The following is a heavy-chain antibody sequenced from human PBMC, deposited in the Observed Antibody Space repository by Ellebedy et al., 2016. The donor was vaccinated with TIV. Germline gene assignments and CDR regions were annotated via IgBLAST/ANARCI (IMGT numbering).Heavy chain of an antibody. CDR1: GFTFSTYW. CDR2: ISSSSSYI. J-gene: IGHJ4*02. V-gene: IGHV3-21*01. D-gene: IGHD5-18*01. CDR3: ARDVVSYGSL. Sequence: PGGSLRLSCAASGFTFSTYWMTWVRQAPGKGLEWVSSISSSSSYIYYADSVKGRFTISRDNAKNSLYLQMNSLRAEDTAVYYCARDVVSYGSLWGQGTLVTVSS.